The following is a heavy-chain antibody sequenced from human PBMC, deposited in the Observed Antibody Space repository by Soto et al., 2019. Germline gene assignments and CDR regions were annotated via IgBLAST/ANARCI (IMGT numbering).Heavy chain of an antibody. Sequence: SETLSLTCTVSGGSVSSYYWSWIRQPPGKGLEWIGYIYYSGSTNYNPPLKSRVTISVDTSKNQLSLKLSSVTAADTAVYYCARAVTMSAVVWFDPWGQGTLVTVSS. CDR2: IYYSGST. D-gene: IGHD3-22*01. CDR3: ARAVTMSAVVWFDP. V-gene: IGHV4-59*02. J-gene: IGHJ5*02. CDR1: GGSVSSYY.